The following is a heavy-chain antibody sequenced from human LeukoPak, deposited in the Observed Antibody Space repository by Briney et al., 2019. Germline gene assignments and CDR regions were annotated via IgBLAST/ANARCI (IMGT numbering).Heavy chain of an antibody. CDR3: ARRRVLMFNSIDY. Sequence: SETLSLTCTVSGGSISSYYWSWIRQPPGKGLEWIAYIYYSGSTNYNPSLKSRVTISVDTSKNQFSLKLSSVAAADTAVYYCARRRVLMFNSIDYWGQGTLVTVSS. V-gene: IGHV4-59*01. J-gene: IGHJ4*02. D-gene: IGHD3-10*02. CDR2: IYYSGST. CDR1: GGSISSYY.